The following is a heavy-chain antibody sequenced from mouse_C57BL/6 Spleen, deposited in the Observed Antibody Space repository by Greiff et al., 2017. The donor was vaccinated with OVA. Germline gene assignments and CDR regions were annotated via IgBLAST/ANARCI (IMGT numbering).Heavy chain of an antibody. D-gene: IGHD1-1*01. Sequence: EVQLQESVAELVRPGASVKLSCTASGFNIKNTYMHWVKQRPEQGLEWIGRIDPANGNTKYAPKFQGKATITADTSSNTAYLQLSSLTSEDTAIYYCVSSYYYGSSYEGAMDYWGQGTSVTVSS. J-gene: IGHJ4*01. CDR3: VSSYYYGSSYEGAMDY. CDR2: IDPANGNT. CDR1: GFNIKNTY. V-gene: IGHV14-3*01.